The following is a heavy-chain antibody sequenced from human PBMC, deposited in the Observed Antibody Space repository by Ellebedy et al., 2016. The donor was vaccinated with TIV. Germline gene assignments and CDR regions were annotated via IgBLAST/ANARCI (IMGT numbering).Heavy chain of an antibody. CDR2: IHHSGST. CDR1: GYSITSGYY. D-gene: IGHD3-3*01. CDR3: ASGGWSGDRYFFDY. Sequence: SETLSLXCTVSGYSITSGYYWGWIRQPPGKGLEWIGSIHHSGSTYNNPSLKSRVTISVDMSKNQFSLKLSSVTAADTAVYYCASGGWSGDRYFFDYWGQGTLVTVSS. V-gene: IGHV4-38-2*02. J-gene: IGHJ4*02.